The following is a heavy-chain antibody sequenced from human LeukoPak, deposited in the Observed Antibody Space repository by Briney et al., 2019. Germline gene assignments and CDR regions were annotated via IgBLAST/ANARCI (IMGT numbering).Heavy chain of an antibody. CDR3: ARTDISGWSRPLDC. Sequence: GGSLRLSCAASGFTFSSYGMHWVRQAPGKGLEWVAVISSDGSNKYYAGSVEGRFTISGDNYNNTLLLQMNSLRAEDTAVYYCARTDISGWSRPLDCWGQGTLVTVSS. J-gene: IGHJ4*02. D-gene: IGHD6-19*01. V-gene: IGHV3-30*03. CDR1: GFTFSSYG. CDR2: ISSDGSNK.